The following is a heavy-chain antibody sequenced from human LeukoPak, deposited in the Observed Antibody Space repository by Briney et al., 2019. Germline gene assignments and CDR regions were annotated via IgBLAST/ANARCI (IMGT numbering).Heavy chain of an antibody. CDR2: TYDSGNT. Sequence: PSQTLSLTCTVSGGSISSGHYYWGWIRQPPGKGLEWIGYTYDSGNTNYNPSFKSRVTISVDTSKNQFSLKLTSVTAADTAVYYCARVADYGTSPWGQGTLVTVSS. CDR3: ARVADYGTSP. D-gene: IGHD4-17*01. J-gene: IGHJ5*02. V-gene: IGHV4-30-4*01. CDR1: GGSISSGHYY.